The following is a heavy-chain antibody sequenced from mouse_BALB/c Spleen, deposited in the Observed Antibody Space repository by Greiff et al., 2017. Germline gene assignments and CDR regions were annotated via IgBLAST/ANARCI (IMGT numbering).Heavy chain of an antibody. Sequence: EVHLVESGGDLVKPGGSLKLSCAASGFTFSSYGMSWVRQTPDKRLEWVATISSGGSYTYYPDSVKGRFTISRDNAKNTLYLQMSSLKSEDTAMYYCARQRGIFAWFAYWGQGTLVTVSA. CDR3: ARQRGIFAWFAY. CDR1: GFTFSSYG. J-gene: IGHJ3*01. V-gene: IGHV5-6*01. CDR2: ISSGGSYT.